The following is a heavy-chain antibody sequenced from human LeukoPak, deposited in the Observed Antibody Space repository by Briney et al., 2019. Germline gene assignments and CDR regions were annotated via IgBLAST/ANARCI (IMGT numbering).Heavy chain of an antibody. CDR3: ARGSVRYSSGWYPGRYYYYYMDV. CDR1: GGSISSSSYY. D-gene: IGHD6-19*01. Sequence: SETLSLTCTVSGGSISSSSYYWGWIRQPPGKGLEWIGSIYYSGSTYYNPSLKSRVTISVDTSKNQFSLKLSSVTAADTAVYYCARGSVRYSSGWYPGRYYYYYMDVWGKGTTVTVSS. J-gene: IGHJ6*03. V-gene: IGHV4-39*01. CDR2: IYYSGST.